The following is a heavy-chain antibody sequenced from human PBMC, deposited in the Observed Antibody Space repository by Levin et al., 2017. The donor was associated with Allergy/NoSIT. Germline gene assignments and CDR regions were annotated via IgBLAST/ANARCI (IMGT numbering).Heavy chain of an antibody. CDR3: ARDVLGYCTDDACYSTRAYDY. D-gene: IGHD2-8*01. CDR2: VSPGGDTE. J-gene: IGHJ1*01. Sequence: LSLTCAGSGFTFSVYAMHWVRQAPGKGLEWVAVVSPGGDTEYYADSVKGRFTISRDNSKNTMFLQMNSLRPDDTAVYFCARDVLGYCTDDACYSTRAYDYWGEGTLVTISS. CDR1: GFTFSVYA. V-gene: IGHV3-30-3*01.